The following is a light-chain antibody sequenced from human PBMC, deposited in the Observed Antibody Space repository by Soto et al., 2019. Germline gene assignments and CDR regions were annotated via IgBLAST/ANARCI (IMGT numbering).Light chain of an antibody. J-gene: IGKJ3*01. Sequence: DIQLTQSPSFLSASVGDRVSITCRASQGISSSLAWYQQKAGKAPQLLIYAASTLQSGVPSRFTGSGSGTEFTLTISSLQPEDFAAYYCQQVNSYPFAFGPGTKVDIK. CDR2: AAS. CDR3: QQVNSYPFA. CDR1: QGISSS. V-gene: IGKV1-9*01.